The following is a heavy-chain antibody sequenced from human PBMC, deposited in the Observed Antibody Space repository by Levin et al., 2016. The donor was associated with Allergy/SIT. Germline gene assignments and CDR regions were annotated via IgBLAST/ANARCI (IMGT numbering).Heavy chain of an antibody. V-gene: IGHV3-23*01. CDR2: ISGNGVRT. Sequence: GESLKISCAASGFTFSIYAMNWVRQAPGKGLEWVSAISGNGVRTQYADSVKGRFTISRDNSKNTLYLQMNSLRVEDTALYYCANAHYDFWTGYSVNDPPAYWGQGTLVTVSS. J-gene: IGHJ4*02. CDR1: GFTFSIYA. CDR3: ANAHYDFWTGYSVNDPPAY. D-gene: IGHD3-3*01.